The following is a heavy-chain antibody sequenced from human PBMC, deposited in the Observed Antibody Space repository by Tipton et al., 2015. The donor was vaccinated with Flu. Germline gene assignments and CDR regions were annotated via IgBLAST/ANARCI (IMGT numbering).Heavy chain of an antibody. D-gene: IGHD3-10*01. V-gene: IGHV4-34*01. Sequence: TLSLTCAVYGGSFSGYYWSWIRQPPGKGLEYIGEINHRESTNYNPSLKSRVTISVDTSKNQFSLKLTYVTAADTAVYYCVRGGGSSSGRWFDPWGRGTLGTVSS. J-gene: IGHJ5*02. CDR2: INHREST. CDR1: GGSFSGYY. CDR3: VRGGGSSSGRWFDP.